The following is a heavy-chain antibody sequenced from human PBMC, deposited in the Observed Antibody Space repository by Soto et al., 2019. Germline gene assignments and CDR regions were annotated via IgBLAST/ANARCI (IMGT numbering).Heavy chain of an antibody. CDR2: IYYRGNA. CDR1: DDSINSDKYY. Sequence: QLQLQESGPGLVKPSETLSLTCSVSDDSINSDKYYWGWIRQPPGKGLEWRGSIYYRGNAYYNPSLQTRVTISLEKSRSQFSLKLNSVTAADSAVYFCARLEGLAPISYYFDLWGPGALVTVSS. CDR3: ARLEGLAPISYYFDL. J-gene: IGHJ4*02. V-gene: IGHV4-39*01. D-gene: IGHD3-9*01.